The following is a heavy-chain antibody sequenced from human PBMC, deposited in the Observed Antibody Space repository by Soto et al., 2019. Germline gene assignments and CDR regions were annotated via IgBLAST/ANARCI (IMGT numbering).Heavy chain of an antibody. CDR1: GYTFTSYG. D-gene: IGHD4-17*01. J-gene: IGHJ4*02. Sequence: ASVKVSCKASGYTFTSYGISWVRQAPGQGLEWMGWISAYNGNTNYAQKLQGRVTMTTDTSTSTAYMELRSLRSDDTAVYYCARAFGTNDYGDSSFAFSFDYWGQGTLVTVSS. CDR2: ISAYNGNT. CDR3: ARAFGTNDYGDSSFAFSFDY. V-gene: IGHV1-18*01.